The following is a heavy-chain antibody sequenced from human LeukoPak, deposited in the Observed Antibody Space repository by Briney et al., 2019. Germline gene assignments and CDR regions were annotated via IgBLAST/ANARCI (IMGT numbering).Heavy chain of an antibody. Sequence: GGSLRLSCAASGFTFSSYGMHWVRQAPGKGLEWVAVIWYDGSNKYYADSVKGRFTISRDNSKNTLYLQMNSQRAEDTAVYYCARVRGDRGFDPWGQGTLVTVSS. V-gene: IGHV3-33*01. CDR1: GFTFSSYG. CDR2: IWYDGSNK. D-gene: IGHD3-10*01. CDR3: ARVRGDRGFDP. J-gene: IGHJ5*02.